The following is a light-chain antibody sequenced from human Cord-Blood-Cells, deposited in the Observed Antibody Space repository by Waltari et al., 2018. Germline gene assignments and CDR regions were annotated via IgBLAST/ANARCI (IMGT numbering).Light chain of an antibody. CDR3: QQYYSTPYS. CDR1: QSVLYSSNNKDY. V-gene: IGKV4-1*01. CDR2: WAS. Sequence: DIVMTQSPDSLAVSLGERATINCKSSQSVLYSSNNKDYLAWYQQKPGQPPTLRIYWASTRESGVPDRVCGSGSVTDFTLTISSLQAEDVAVDYCQQYYSTPYSFGQGTKLEIK. J-gene: IGKJ2*03.